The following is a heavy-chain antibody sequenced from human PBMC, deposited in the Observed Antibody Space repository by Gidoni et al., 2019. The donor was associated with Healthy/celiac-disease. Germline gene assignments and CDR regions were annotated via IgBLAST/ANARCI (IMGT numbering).Heavy chain of an antibody. V-gene: IGHV1-69*04. J-gene: IGHJ4*02. CDR2: IIPILGIA. Sequence: QVQLVQSGAEVKKPGSSVKVSCTASGATFRSYAIIWVRQAPGQGLEWMGRIIPILGIANYAQKFQGRVTITADKSTSTAYMELSSLRSEDTAVYYCARGATVTTVPYFDYWGQGTLVTVSS. D-gene: IGHD4-17*01. CDR1: GATFRSYA. CDR3: ARGATVTTVPYFDY.